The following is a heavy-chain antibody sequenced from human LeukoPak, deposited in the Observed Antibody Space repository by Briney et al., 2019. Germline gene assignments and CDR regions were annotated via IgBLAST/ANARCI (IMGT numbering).Heavy chain of an antibody. Sequence: GGSLRLSCAASGFTFSDYYMSWIRQAPGKGLEWVSYISSSGSTIYYADSVKGRFTISRDNSKNTLYLQMNSLRAEDTAVYYCARDGIMTTYYYMDVWGKGTTVTVSS. V-gene: IGHV3-11*04. CDR3: ARDGIMTTYYYMDV. D-gene: IGHD3-16*01. CDR1: GFTFSDYY. J-gene: IGHJ6*03. CDR2: ISSSGSTI.